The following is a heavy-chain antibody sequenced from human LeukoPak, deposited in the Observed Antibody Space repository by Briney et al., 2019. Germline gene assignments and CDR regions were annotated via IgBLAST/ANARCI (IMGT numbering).Heavy chain of an antibody. J-gene: IGHJ4*02. D-gene: IGHD6-13*01. V-gene: IGHV3-30*04. CDR1: GFTFSSYA. CDR3: ARRRQIRRYSSSHSPFDY. Sequence: PGRTLRLSCAASGFTFSSYAMHWVRQAPGKGLEWVALIPYDGSNKYYADSVKGRFTVSRDNSKNTLYLQMNSLRAEDTAVYYCARRRQIRRYSSSHSPFDYWGQGTLVTVSS. CDR2: IPYDGSNK.